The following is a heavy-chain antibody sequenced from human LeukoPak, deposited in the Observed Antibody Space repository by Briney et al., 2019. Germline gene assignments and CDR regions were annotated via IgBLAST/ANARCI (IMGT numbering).Heavy chain of an antibody. D-gene: IGHD5-18*01. J-gene: IGHJ4*02. V-gene: IGHV3-23*01. Sequence: PGGSLRLSCAASGFTFSSYAMSWVRQAPGKGLEWVSAISGSGGSTYYADSVRGRFTISRDNSKNTLYLQMNSLRAEDTAVYYCAKDGGGVQLWLLNYWGQGTLVTVSS. CDR3: AKDGGGVQLWLLNY. CDR1: GFTFSSYA. CDR2: ISGSGGST.